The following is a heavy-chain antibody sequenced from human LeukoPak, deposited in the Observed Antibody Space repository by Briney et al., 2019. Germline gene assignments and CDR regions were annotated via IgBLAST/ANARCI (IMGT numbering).Heavy chain of an antibody. CDR1: GYTFTSYG. J-gene: IGHJ3*02. CDR2: ISAYNGNT. Sequence: ASVKVSCKASGYTFTSYGISWVRQAPGQGLEWMGWISAYNGNTNYAQKLQGRVTMTTDTSTSTAYMELRSLRSDDTDVYYCARDLFPDSSGFDAFEIWGQGTMVTVSS. CDR3: ARDLFPDSSGFDAFEI. V-gene: IGHV1-18*01. D-gene: IGHD3-22*01.